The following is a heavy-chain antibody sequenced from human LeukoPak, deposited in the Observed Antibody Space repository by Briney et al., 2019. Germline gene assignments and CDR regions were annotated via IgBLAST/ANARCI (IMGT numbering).Heavy chain of an antibody. Sequence: ASVKVSCKASGYTFTGYYMHWVRQAPGQGLEWMGWINPNSGGTNYAQKFQGRVTMTRDTSISTAYMDLSRLRSNDTDVYYCARGGAGAYYDFWSGSDDFDIWGQGTMVTVSS. CDR2: INPNSGGT. J-gene: IGHJ3*02. CDR1: GYTFTGYY. D-gene: IGHD3-3*01. CDR3: ARGGAGAYYDFWSGSDDFDI. V-gene: IGHV1-2*02.